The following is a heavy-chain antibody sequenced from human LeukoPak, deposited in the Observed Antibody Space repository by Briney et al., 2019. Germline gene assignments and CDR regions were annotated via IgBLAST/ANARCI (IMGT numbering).Heavy chain of an antibody. CDR1: GFTFSSYE. CDR3: ARVPWVVATIKGNYFDY. Sequence: GGSLRLSCAASGFTFSSYEMNWVRQAPGKGLEWVSYISSSGSTIYYADSVKGRFIISRDSAKNSLYLQMNSLRAEDTAVYYCARVPWVVATIKGNYFDYWGQGTLVTVSS. V-gene: IGHV3-48*03. CDR2: ISSSGSTI. J-gene: IGHJ4*02. D-gene: IGHD5-12*01.